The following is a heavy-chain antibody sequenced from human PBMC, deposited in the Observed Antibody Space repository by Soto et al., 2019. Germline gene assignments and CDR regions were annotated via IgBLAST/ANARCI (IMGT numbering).Heavy chain of an antibody. V-gene: IGHV1-8*02. Sequence: ASVKVSCKASGYTFTHYGISWWRQAPGQGPEWMGWINPDSGNTGYAQKFQGRVTMTRNTSISTAYMELSSLRSEDTAVYYCARVGARGYNWFDPWGQGTLVTVSS. CDR1: GYTFTHYG. CDR3: ARVGARGYNWFDP. D-gene: IGHD1-26*01. J-gene: IGHJ5*02. CDR2: INPDSGNT.